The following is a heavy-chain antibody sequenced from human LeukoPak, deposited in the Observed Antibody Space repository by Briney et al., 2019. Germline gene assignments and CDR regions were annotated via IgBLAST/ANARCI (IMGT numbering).Heavy chain of an antibody. Sequence: GASVKVSCKASGYTFTSYDINWVRQATGQVLEWMGWMNPNSGNTGYAQKFQGRVTMTRNTSVSTAYMELSSLRSEDTAVYYCARGEGGYCGGDCYWDYWGQGTLVTVSS. D-gene: IGHD2-21*02. CDR2: MNPNSGNT. J-gene: IGHJ4*02. CDR1: GYTFTSYD. V-gene: IGHV1-8*01. CDR3: ARGEGGYCGGDCYWDY.